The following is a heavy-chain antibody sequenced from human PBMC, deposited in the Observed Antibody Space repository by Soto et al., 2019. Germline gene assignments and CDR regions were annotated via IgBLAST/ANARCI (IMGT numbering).Heavy chain of an antibody. Sequence: PSETLSLTCAVSGGSISSSNWWSWVRQPPGKGLEWIGEIYHSGSTNYNPSLKSRVTISVDKSKNQFSLKLSSVTAADTAVYYCASASSKECPPSRLDYWGQGSLVTVSS. CDR2: IYHSGST. CDR3: ASASSKECPPSRLDY. CDR1: GGSISSSNW. D-gene: IGHD3-3*01. J-gene: IGHJ4*02. V-gene: IGHV4-4*02.